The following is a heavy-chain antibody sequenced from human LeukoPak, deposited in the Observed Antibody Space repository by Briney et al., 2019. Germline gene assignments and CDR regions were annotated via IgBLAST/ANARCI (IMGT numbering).Heavy chain of an antibody. CDR2: ISGSSGYI. CDR3: ARDRANYYDSSGYPSDY. V-gene: IGHV3-21*01. D-gene: IGHD3-22*01. Sequence: GGSLRLSCAASGFTFSSYSMNWVRQAPGKGLEWVSSISGSSGYIYYADSVKGRFTISRDNAKNSLYLQMNSLRAEDTAVYYCARDRANYYDSSGYPSDYWGQGTLVTVSS. CDR1: GFTFSSYS. J-gene: IGHJ4*02.